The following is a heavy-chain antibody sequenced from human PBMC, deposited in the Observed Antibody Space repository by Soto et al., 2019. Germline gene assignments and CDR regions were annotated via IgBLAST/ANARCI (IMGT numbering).Heavy chain of an antibody. V-gene: IGHV4-4*02. Sequence: SETLSLTCAVSGASIFGSNWWSWVRQPPGKGLEWLGEIYHTGSTKYNPSFNSRVTISFDISKNEFSLRLSSLTAADTAVYYCASKYCSSESCFLHYWGQGTLVTVSS. J-gene: IGHJ4*02. D-gene: IGHD2-2*01. CDR1: GASIFGSNW. CDR3: ASKYCSSESCFLHY. CDR2: IYHTGST.